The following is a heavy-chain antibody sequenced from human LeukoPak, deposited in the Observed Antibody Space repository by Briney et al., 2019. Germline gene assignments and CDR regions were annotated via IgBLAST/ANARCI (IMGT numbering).Heavy chain of an antibody. Sequence: GGSLRLSCAASGFTFINAWMTWVRHAPGRGLEWVGRMRRKTAGGTADYAAPVKDRFTFSRDDSTNTLYLQMNSLKAEDTAVYFCTTAISSAGGFDSWGQGTLVTVSS. V-gene: IGHV3-15*01. D-gene: IGHD2-8*02. CDR3: TTAISSAGGFDS. CDR1: GFTFINAW. J-gene: IGHJ4*02. CDR2: MRRKTAGGTA.